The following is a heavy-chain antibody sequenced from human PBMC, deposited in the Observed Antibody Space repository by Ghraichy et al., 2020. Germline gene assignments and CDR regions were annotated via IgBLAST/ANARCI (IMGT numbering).Heavy chain of an antibody. CDR2: INHNGDT. Sequence: SETLSLTCAVYGGSFSGFYWAWIRQSPGKGLEWIGQINHNGDTDYNPSLKSRVSISLDRSNYQFSLNVRSVTAADTAVYYCATTHFDFWSDSSGYIMDVWGQGTAVTVSS. D-gene: IGHD3-3*01. CDR3: ATTHFDFWSDSSGYIMDV. V-gene: IGHV4-34*01. CDR1: GGSFSGFY. J-gene: IGHJ6*02.